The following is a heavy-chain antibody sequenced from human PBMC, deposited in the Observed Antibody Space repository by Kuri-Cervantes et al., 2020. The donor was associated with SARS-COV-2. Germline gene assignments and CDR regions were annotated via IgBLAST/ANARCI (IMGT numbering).Heavy chain of an antibody. J-gene: IGHJ4*02. CDR3: ARGPPNYDFWGGYKSAFDY. D-gene: IGHD3-3*01. CDR2: INHSGST. V-gene: IGHV4-34*01. Sequence: SCAVYGGSFSGYYWSWIPQPPGKGLEWIGEINHSGSTNYNPFLKSRVTISVDTSKNQFSLKLSSVTAADTAVYYCARGPPNYDFWGGYKSAFDYWGQGTLVTVSS. CDR1: GGSFSGYY.